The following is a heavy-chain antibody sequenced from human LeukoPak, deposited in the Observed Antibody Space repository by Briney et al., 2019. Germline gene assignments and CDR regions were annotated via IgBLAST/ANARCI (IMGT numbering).Heavy chain of an antibody. J-gene: IGHJ4*02. CDR3: ARDRPSGWYLQYYFNY. CDR2: IKPDGSEK. CDR1: GFTFSNYW. D-gene: IGHD6-19*01. Sequence: GGSLRLSCVVSGFTFSNYWMSWVRQAPGKGLEWVANIKPDGSEKTYVDSVKGRFTISRDNAKNSLYLQMNSLRAEDTAVYYCARDRPSGWYLQYYFNYWGQGNLVTVSS. V-gene: IGHV3-7*04.